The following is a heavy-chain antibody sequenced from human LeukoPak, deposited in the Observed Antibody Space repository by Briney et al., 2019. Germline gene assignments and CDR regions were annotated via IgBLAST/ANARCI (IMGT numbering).Heavy chain of an antibody. Sequence: SETLSLTCTVSGGSISGYYWSWIRQPPGKGLEWIGYIYYSGSTNYNPSLKSRVTISVDTSKTQFSLKLISVTAADTAVYYCARTTVASLVYWHFDLWGRGTLVTVSS. J-gene: IGHJ2*01. V-gene: IGHV4-59*01. D-gene: IGHD4-23*01. CDR2: IYYSGST. CDR1: GGSISGYY. CDR3: ARTTVASLVYWHFDL.